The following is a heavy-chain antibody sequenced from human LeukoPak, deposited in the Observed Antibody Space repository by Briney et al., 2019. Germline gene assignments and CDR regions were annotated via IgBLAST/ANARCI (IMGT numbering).Heavy chain of an antibody. Sequence: SETLSLTCAVYGGSFSGYYWSWIRQPPGKGLEWIGEINHSGSTNYNPSLKSRVTISVDTSKNQFSLKLSSVTAADTAVYYCARRRWSDGELVDYYWGQGTLVTVSS. CDR3: ARRRWSDGELVDYY. CDR1: GGSFSGYY. D-gene: IGHD2-15*01. J-gene: IGHJ4*02. CDR2: INHSGST. V-gene: IGHV4-34*01.